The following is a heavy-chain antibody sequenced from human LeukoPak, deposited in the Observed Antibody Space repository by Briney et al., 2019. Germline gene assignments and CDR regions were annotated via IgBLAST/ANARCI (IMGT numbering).Heavy chain of an antibody. J-gene: IGHJ4*02. Sequence: SETLSLTCTVSSGSISSYYWSWIRQPPGKGLEWLGYIYSSGTINFNPSLKSRLTMSVDTSKNHFSLKLTSVTAADTAVYYCARAYRQQLVILDYWGQGTLVTVSS. V-gene: IGHV4-59*12. D-gene: IGHD6-13*01. CDR1: SGSISSYY. CDR3: ARAYRQQLVILDY. CDR2: IYSSGTI.